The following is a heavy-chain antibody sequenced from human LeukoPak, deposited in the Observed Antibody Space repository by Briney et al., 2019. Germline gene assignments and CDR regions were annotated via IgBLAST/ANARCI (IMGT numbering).Heavy chain of an antibody. Sequence: SETLSLTCAVYGGPFSGYYWSWLRQPPGKGLEGIGEINHSGSTNYNPSLKSRVTISVDTSKNQFSLKLSSVTAADTAVSYCARSRPVYYYDSSGYHYWGQGTLVTVSS. CDR2: INHSGST. CDR3: ARSRPVYYYDSSGYHY. J-gene: IGHJ4*02. V-gene: IGHV4-34*01. D-gene: IGHD3-22*01. CDR1: GGPFSGYY.